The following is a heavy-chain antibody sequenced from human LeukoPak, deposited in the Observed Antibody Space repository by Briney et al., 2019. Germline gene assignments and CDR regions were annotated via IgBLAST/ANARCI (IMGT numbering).Heavy chain of an antibody. D-gene: IGHD3-10*01. CDR2: INPNSGGT. CDR1: GYTFTGYD. CDR3: ATSGTYGSGTYWFDP. J-gene: IGHJ5*02. V-gene: IGHV1-2*02. Sequence: ASVKVSCKASGYTFTGYDMHWVRQAPGQGLEWMGWINPNSGGTNYAQKFQGSVTMTRDTSISTAYMELSRLRSDDTAVYYCATSGTYGSGTYWFDPWGQGTLVTVSS.